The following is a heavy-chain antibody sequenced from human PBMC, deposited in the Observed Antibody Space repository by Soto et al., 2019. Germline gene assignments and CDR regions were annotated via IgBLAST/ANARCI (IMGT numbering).Heavy chain of an antibody. V-gene: IGHV1-69*13. CDR1: GGTFSSYA. J-gene: IGHJ4*02. CDR3: AREVAAAAGVVDY. CDR2: IIPIFGTA. Sequence: VKVSCKASGGTFSSYAISLVRQAPGQGLEWMGGIIPIFGTANYAQKFQGRVTITADESTSTAYMELSSLRSEDTAVYYCAREVAAAAGVVDYWGQGTLVTVSS. D-gene: IGHD6-13*01.